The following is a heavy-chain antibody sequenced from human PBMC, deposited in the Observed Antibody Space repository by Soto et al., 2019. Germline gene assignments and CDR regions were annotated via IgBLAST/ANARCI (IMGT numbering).Heavy chain of an antibody. V-gene: IGHV3-23*01. CDR3: ASLGVGDWANYYYYYGMDV. CDR1: GFTFIVYA. CDR2: VTANGGST. J-gene: IGHJ6*02. D-gene: IGHD2-21*02. Sequence: GGSLRLSCAATGFTFIVYAMTWVRQSPGKGREWVSAVTANGGSTYSADSVKGRFTISRDNSKNTLFLQMNSLRAEDTAVYYCASLGVGDWANYYYYYGMDVWGQGTTVTVSS.